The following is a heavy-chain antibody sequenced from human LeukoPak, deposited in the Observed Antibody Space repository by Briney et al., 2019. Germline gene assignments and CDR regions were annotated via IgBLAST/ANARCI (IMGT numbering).Heavy chain of an antibody. CDR2: VDAGATST. V-gene: IGHV3-48*03. D-gene: IGHD2-21*02. J-gene: IGHJ4*02. CDR3: VRGRLLRYTKYFDS. CDR1: GFPVNKYE. Sequence: QSGGSLRLSCAASGFPVNKYEIHWVRQAPGKGLEWISYVDAGATSTNYADSVWGRFTLSRDNAQNSVHLQMNSLRDEDTAVYYCVRGRLLRYTKYFDSWGQGALVTVSS.